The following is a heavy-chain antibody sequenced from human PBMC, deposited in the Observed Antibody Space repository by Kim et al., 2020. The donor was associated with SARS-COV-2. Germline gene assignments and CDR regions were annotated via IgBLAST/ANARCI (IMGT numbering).Heavy chain of an antibody. CDR2: ISGSGITI. CDR3: AKDQLNRLHLGELSPDY. J-gene: IGHJ4*02. CDR1: GFTFSNYA. D-gene: IGHD3-16*02. V-gene: IGHV3-23*01. Sequence: GGSLRLSCAVSGFTFSNYAMSWVRQAPGKGLEWVSAISGSGITIYYADSVKGRFTISRDNSKNTLYLQMNSLRAEDTAVYYCAKDQLNRLHLGELSPDYWGQGTLVTVSS.